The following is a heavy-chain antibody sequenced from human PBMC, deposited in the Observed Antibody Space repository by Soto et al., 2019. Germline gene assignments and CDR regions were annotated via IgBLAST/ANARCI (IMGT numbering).Heavy chain of an antibody. CDR2: IWYDGSNK. J-gene: IGHJ4*02. D-gene: IGHD6-19*01. CDR1: GFTFSSYG. Sequence: QAXGSLRLSCSASGFTFSSYGMHWVRQAPGKGLEWVAVIWYDGSNKYYADSVKGRFTISRDNSKNTLYLQMNSLRAEDTAVYYCARLRSIAVAGQFFDYWGQGTLVTVSS. V-gene: IGHV3-33*01. CDR3: ARLRSIAVAGQFFDY.